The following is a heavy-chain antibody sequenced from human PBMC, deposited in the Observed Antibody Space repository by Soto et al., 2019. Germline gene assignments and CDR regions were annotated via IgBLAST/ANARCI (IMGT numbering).Heavy chain of an antibody. CDR2: ISSSSSYI. CDR3: ARDIAGTVTTPPGD. CDR1: GFTFSSYS. D-gene: IGHD4-17*01. Sequence: EVQLVESGGGLVKPGGSLRLSCAASGFTFSSYSMNWVRQAPGKGLEWVSSISSSSSYIYYADSVKGRFTISRDNSKNSRYLQMNSLRAEDTAVYYCARDIAGTVTTPPGDWGQGTLVTVSS. J-gene: IGHJ4*02. V-gene: IGHV3-21*01.